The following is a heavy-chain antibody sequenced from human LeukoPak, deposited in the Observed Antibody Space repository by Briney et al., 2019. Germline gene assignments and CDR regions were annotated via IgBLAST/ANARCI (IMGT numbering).Heavy chain of an antibody. Sequence: GGSLRLSCAASGFIFNNYGMHWVRQAPGKGLEWMAVISYDGSNKNYADSLQGRFTISRDSSKNTVHLQMNSLRVEDTAVYYCAKDWAPYCGGDCYFNYWGQGTLVTVSS. CDR3: AKDWAPYCGGDCYFNY. D-gene: IGHD2-21*02. CDR1: GFIFNNYG. V-gene: IGHV3-30*18. CDR2: ISYDGSNK. J-gene: IGHJ4*02.